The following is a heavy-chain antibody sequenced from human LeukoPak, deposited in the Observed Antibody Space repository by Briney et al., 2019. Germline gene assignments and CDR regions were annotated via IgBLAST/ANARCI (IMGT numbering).Heavy chain of an antibody. J-gene: IGHJ4*02. CDR1: GYTFTSYD. D-gene: IGHD1-26*01. Sequence: ASVKVSCKASGYTFTSYDINWVRQATGQGLEWMGWMNPNSGNTGYAQKFQGRVTMTRNTSISTAYMELSSLRSEDTAVYYCARSSSGSYRFDYWGQGTLVTVPS. V-gene: IGHV1-8*01. CDR2: MNPNSGNT. CDR3: ARSSSGSYRFDY.